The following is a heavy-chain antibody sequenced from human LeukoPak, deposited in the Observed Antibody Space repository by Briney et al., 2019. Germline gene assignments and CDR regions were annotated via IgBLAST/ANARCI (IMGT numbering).Heavy chain of an antibody. V-gene: IGHV3-30*18. J-gene: IGHJ6*04. CDR1: GFTFSSYG. Sequence: PGRSLRLSCAASGFTFSSYGMHWVRQAPGKGLEWVAVISYDGGNKYYADSVKGRFTISRDNSKNTLYLQMNSLRAEDTAVYYCAKGADYYYYGMDVWGKGTTVTVSS. CDR3: AKGADYYYYGMDV. CDR2: ISYDGGNK.